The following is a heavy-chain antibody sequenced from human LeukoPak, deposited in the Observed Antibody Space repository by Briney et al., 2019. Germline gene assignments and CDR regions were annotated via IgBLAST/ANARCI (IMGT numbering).Heavy chain of an antibody. CDR2: IWYDGSNK. CDR1: GFTFSSYG. J-gene: IGHJ4*02. CDR3: AKDLRGYSYGSDVLDY. Sequence: PGRSLRLSCAASGFTFSSYGMHWVRQAPGKGLEWVAVIWYDGSNKYYADSVKGRFTISRDNSKNTLYLQMNSLRAEDTAVYYCAKDLRGYSYGSDVLDYWGQGTLVTVSS. D-gene: IGHD5-18*01. V-gene: IGHV3-33*06.